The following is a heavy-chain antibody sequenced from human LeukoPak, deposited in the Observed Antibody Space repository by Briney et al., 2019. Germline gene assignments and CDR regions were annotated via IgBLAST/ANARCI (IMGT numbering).Heavy chain of an antibody. CDR1: GFILSSYW. J-gene: IGHJ6*03. V-gene: IGHV3-21*01. Sequence: PGGSLRLSCGASGFILSSYWMSWVRQAPGKGLEWISAITSSSSYTFYADSVKGRFTISRDNAQNSLYLQMNSLRVEDTAIYYCARDPYNGAYSEGYYYYYMDVWGKGTTVTVSS. CDR3: ARDPYNGAYSEGYYYYYMDV. D-gene: IGHD1-1*01. CDR2: ITSSSSYT.